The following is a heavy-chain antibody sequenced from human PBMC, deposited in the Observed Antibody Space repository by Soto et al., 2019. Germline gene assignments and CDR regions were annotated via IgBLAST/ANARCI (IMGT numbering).Heavy chain of an antibody. Sequence: GVLRLSCASSGFTFSSYSINWARQAPGKGLGRATYISSSSSCIDYADSVKGRITISRDNGKNSLYLQMNSRRAEDTAVYYWARDKSYDNVFDYWGQGTLVTVSS. J-gene: IGHJ4*02. D-gene: IGHD3-22*01. CDR1: GFTFSSYS. CDR2: ISSSSSCI. V-gene: IGHV3-21*01. CDR3: ARDKSYDNVFDY.